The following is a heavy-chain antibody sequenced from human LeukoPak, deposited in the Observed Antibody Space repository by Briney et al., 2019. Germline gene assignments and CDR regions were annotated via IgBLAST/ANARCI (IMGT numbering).Heavy chain of an antibody. J-gene: IGHJ4*02. CDR1: GYTIINYG. CDR3: AREGVVGALDFDY. V-gene: IGHV1-18*01. Sequence: ASVKVSCKASGYTIINYGISWVRQAPGQGLECMGYISAYNGNTDYAQKLQGRVTMTTDTSTNTAYMELRSLRSDDTAVYYCAREGVVGALDFDYWGQGTLVTVSS. D-gene: IGHD1-26*01. CDR2: ISAYNGNT.